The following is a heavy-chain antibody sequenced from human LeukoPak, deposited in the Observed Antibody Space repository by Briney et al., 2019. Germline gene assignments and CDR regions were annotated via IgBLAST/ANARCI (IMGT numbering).Heavy chain of an antibody. D-gene: IGHD3-10*01. Sequence: PSETLSLTCTVSGYSVRSGYYWGWIRQSPGKDLEWIGTKHHSGSTHYNPSLKSRVIISVDTSKNQFSLKLSSVTAADAAVYYCARVYSMVRQHIDYWGQGTLVTVSS. CDR1: GYSVRSGYY. J-gene: IGHJ4*02. V-gene: IGHV4-38-2*02. CDR2: KHHSGST. CDR3: ARVYSMVRQHIDY.